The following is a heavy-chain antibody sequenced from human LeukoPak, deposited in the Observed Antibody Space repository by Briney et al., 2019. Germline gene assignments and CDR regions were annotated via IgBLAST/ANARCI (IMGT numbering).Heavy chain of an antibody. V-gene: IGHV1-3*01. J-gene: IGHJ6*02. Sequence: ASVKVSCKASGYTFTNFAMHWVRQAPGQRLEWVGWINAGNGNTKFSQKFQGRVTIIRDTSASTVYMELSSLRFEDTAVYFCARDLQIAVTGPRFYYYGVDVWGQGTTVTVSS. D-gene: IGHD6-19*01. CDR1: GYTFTNFA. CDR2: INAGNGNT. CDR3: ARDLQIAVTGPRFYYYGVDV.